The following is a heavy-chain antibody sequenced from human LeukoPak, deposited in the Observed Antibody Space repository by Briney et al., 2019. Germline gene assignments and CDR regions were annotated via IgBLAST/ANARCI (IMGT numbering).Heavy chain of an antibody. V-gene: IGHV3-48*01. Sequence: PGGSLRLSCAASGFTFSSYSMNWVRRAPGKGLEWVSYISSSSSTIYYADSVKGRFTISRDNAKNSLYLQMNSLRAEDTAVYYCARLDTAMAKDAFDIWGQGTMVTVSS. CDR3: ARLDTAMAKDAFDI. CDR1: GFTFSSYS. D-gene: IGHD5-18*01. CDR2: ISSSSSTI. J-gene: IGHJ3*02.